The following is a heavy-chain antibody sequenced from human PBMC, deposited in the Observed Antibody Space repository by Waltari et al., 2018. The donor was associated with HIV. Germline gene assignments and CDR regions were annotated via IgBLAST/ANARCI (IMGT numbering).Heavy chain of an antibody. CDR1: GYDFSSHW. V-gene: IGHV5-51*01. D-gene: IGHD1-26*01. Sequence: EVQLVQSGAEVKKPGESLKISCKGSGYDFSSHWIGWVRQKPGKGLAWVGIFFPGDFETRYSPSFQGQVTISADTSITTAYLQWRSLKASDTAIYYCVRLDEAEWELAADSWGQGTLVTVSS. CDR2: FFPGDFET. J-gene: IGHJ4*02. CDR3: VRLDEAEWELAADS.